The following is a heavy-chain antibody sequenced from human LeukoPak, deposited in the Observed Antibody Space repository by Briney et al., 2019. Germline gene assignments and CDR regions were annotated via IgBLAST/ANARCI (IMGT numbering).Heavy chain of an antibody. CDR2: INPSGGST. J-gene: IGHJ4*02. Sequence: ASVKVSCKASGYTFTSYYMHWVRQAPGQGLEWMGIINPSGGSTSYAQKFQGRDTLSVDRDTATTYMEVTSLRSEDTAIYYCARDHCSPGTCLGGHWGQGTLVTVSS. CDR1: GYTFTSYY. V-gene: IGHV1-46*01. D-gene: IGHD2-15*01. CDR3: ARDHCSPGTCLGGH.